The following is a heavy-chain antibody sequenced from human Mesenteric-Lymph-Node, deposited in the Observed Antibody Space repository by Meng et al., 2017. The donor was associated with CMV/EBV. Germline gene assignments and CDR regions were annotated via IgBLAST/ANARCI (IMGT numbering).Heavy chain of an antibody. Sequence: SETLSLTCTVSGGSISSSSYYWGWVRQPPGKGLEWIGSIYYSGSTYYNPSLKSRVTISVDTSKNQFSLKLSSVTAADTAVYYCARGRGYGSGQVPDYWGQGTLVTVSS. D-gene: IGHD3-10*01. CDR2: IYYSGST. CDR1: GGSISSSSYY. CDR3: ARGRGYGSGQVPDY. V-gene: IGHV4-39*07. J-gene: IGHJ4*02.